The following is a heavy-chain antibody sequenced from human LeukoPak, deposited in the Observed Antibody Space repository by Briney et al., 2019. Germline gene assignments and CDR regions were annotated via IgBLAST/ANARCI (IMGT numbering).Heavy chain of an antibody. J-gene: IGHJ4*02. CDR1: GDSISSYY. V-gene: IGHV4-59*08. CDR3: ARHHTNCGGDCYPTAHWYFND. CDR2: IFYGGST. Sequence: TSETLSLTCAVSGDSISSYYWSWIRQPPGEGLGWIGYIFYGGSTNYNPSLKSRVTISVDTSKNQFSLKLSSVTAADTAVYYCARHHTNCGGDCYPTAHWYFNDWGQGTLVTVSS. D-gene: IGHD2-21*02.